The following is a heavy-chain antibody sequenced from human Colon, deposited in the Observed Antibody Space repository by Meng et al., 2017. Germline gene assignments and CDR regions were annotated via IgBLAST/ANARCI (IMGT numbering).Heavy chain of an antibody. CDR3: ARGLGGLVGATTFYYGMDV. CDR2: IIPIFGTA. Sequence: SVKVSCKASGGTFSSYASSWVRQAPGQGLEWMGGIIPIFGTANYAQKFQGRVTITADESTSTAYMELSSLRSEDTAGYYCARGLGGLVGATTFYYGMDVWGQGTTVTVSS. CDR1: GGTFSSYA. J-gene: IGHJ6*02. V-gene: IGHV1-69*13. D-gene: IGHD1-26*01.